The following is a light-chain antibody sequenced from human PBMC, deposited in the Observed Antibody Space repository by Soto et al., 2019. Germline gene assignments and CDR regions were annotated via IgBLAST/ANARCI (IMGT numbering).Light chain of an antibody. CDR2: DVS. Sequence: QSVLAQPASVSGSPGQSITISCTASSSHIESSNLVSWYQQYSGKAPKVMIYDVSKRPSGVPDRFSGSKSGNTASLTISGLQAEDEADYDCCSYAASNTVVVGTGTKVTVL. J-gene: IGLJ1*01. CDR3: CSYAASNTVV. CDR1: SSHIESSNL. V-gene: IGLV2-23*02.